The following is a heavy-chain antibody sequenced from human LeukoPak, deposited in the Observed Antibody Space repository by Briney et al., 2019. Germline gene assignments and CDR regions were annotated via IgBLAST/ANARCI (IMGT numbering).Heavy chain of an antibody. V-gene: IGHV3-48*03. CDR1: GFTFSSYE. J-gene: IGHJ4*02. Sequence: GGSLRLSCAASGFTFSSYEMNWVRQAPGKGLEWVSYISSSGSTIYYADSVKGRFTISRDNAKDSLYLQMNSLRAEDTAVYYCARVGQFVDYWGQGTLVTVSS. CDR2: ISSSGSTI. CDR3: ARVGQFVDY. D-gene: IGHD5-24*01.